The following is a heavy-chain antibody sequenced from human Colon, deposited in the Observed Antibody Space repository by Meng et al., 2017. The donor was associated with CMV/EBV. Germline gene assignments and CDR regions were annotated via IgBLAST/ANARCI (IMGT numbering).Heavy chain of an antibody. D-gene: IGHD1-1*01. CDR1: GFTFNTYW. V-gene: IGHV3-23*01. J-gene: IGHJ4*02. CDR2: ISGSAINT. CDR3: AKDRGGCGTTNCYMDY. Sequence: GGSLRLSCGVSGFTFNTYWMSWVRQAPGKGLEWVSGISGSAINTYYGDPVKGRFTIFRDNSKNTLYLQMNSLRAEDTAVYYCAKDRGGCGTTNCYMDYWGQGTLVTVSS.